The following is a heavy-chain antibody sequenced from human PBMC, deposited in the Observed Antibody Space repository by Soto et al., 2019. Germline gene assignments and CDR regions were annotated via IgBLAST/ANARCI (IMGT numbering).Heavy chain of an antibody. D-gene: IGHD3-22*01. Sequence: SETLSLTCAVSGGSISSSNWWSWVRQPPGKGLEWIGEIYHSGSTNYNPSLKSRVTISVDKSKNQFSLKLSSVTAADTAVYYCAREGADYYDSSGYRDAFDIWGQGTMVTVSS. J-gene: IGHJ3*02. CDR3: AREGADYYDSSGYRDAFDI. V-gene: IGHV4-4*02. CDR1: GGSISSSNW. CDR2: IYHSGST.